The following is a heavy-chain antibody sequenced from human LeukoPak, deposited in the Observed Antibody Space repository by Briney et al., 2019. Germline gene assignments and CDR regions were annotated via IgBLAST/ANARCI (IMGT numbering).Heavy chain of an antibody. J-gene: IGHJ6*02. Sequence: HSGGSLRLSCTASGFTFGDYAMSWVRQAPGKGLEWVGFIRSKAYGGTTEYAASVKGRFTISRDDSKSIAYQQMNSLKTEDTAVYYCTSPGLGYYYGMDVWGQGTTVTVSS. CDR3: TSPGLGYYYGMDV. CDR1: GFTFGDYA. CDR2: IRSKAYGGTT. V-gene: IGHV3-49*04. D-gene: IGHD6-19*01.